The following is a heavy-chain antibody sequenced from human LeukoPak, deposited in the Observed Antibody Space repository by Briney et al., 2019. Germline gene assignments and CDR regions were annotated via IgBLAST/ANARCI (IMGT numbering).Heavy chain of an antibody. V-gene: IGHV4-39*07. CDR2: IYHSGST. J-gene: IGHJ3*02. CDR3: ARPSGSYFLDAFDI. Sequence: SETLSLICTVSGDSISSSTNYWAWIRQPPGKGLEWIGSIYHSGSTYYNPSLKSRVTISVDTSKNQFSLKLSSVTAADTAVYYCARPSGSYFLDAFDIWGQGTMVTVSS. CDR1: GDSISSSTNY. D-gene: IGHD1-26*01.